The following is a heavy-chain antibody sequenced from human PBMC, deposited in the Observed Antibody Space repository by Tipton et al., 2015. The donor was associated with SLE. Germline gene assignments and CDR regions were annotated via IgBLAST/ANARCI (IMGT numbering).Heavy chain of an antibody. V-gene: IGHV3-30-3*01. Sequence: SLRLSCAASGFTFSSYAMSWVRQAPGKGLEWVAVISYDGSNKYYADSVKGRFTISRDNSKNTLSLQMNSLRAEDTAVYYCARRPPYQPRNEYFDLWGRGTLVTVSS. D-gene: IGHD2-2*01. CDR2: ISYDGSNK. CDR1: GFTFSSYA. CDR3: ARRPPYQPRNEYFDL. J-gene: IGHJ2*01.